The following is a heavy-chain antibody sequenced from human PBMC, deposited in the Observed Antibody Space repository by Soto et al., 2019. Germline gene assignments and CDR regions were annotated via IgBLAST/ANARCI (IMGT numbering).Heavy chain of an antibody. CDR1: GYTFTSYG. Sequence: ASVKVSCKASGYTFTSYGISWVRQAPGQGLEWMGWISAYNGNTNYAQKLQDRVTMTSDTSTSTAYMELRSLRSDDMAVYYCARDGQIAGAHGRVTTFDYWGQGSRITVSS. V-gene: IGHV1-18*03. CDR2: ISAYNGNT. CDR3: ARDGQIAGAHGRVTTFDY. D-gene: IGHD4-17*01. J-gene: IGHJ4*02.